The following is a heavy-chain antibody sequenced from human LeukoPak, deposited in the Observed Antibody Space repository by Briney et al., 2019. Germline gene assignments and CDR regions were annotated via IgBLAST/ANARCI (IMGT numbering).Heavy chain of an antibody. Sequence: GRSLRLSCAASGFTFSSYAMHWVRQAPGKGLEWVAVIWYDGSNKYYADSVKGRFTISRDNSKNTLYLQMNSLRAEDTAVYYCARDGSGYYYDSSGWYYFDYWGQGTLVTVSS. J-gene: IGHJ4*02. CDR1: GFTFSSYA. V-gene: IGHV3-33*08. CDR2: IWYDGSNK. CDR3: ARDGSGYYYDSSGWYYFDY. D-gene: IGHD3-22*01.